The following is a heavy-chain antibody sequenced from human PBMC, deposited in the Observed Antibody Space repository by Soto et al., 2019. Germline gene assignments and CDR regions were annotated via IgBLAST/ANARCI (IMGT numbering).Heavy chain of an antibody. CDR3: ARDRYSYYDFWSGSLPYYYYGMDD. J-gene: IGHJ6*02. D-gene: IGHD3-3*01. V-gene: IGHV4-4*02. Sequence: SETLSLTCAVSGGSISSSNWWSWVRQPPGKGLEWIGEIYHSGSTNYNPSLKSRGTISVDKSKNQFSLKLSSVTAADTAVYYCARDRYSYYDFWSGSLPYYYYGMDDWGQGNMVTVSS. CDR1: GGSISSSNW. CDR2: IYHSGST.